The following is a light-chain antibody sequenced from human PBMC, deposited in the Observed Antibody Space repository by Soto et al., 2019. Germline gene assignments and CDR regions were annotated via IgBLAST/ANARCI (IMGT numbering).Light chain of an antibody. J-gene: IGKJ4*01. CDR3: QQVKSYPRT. V-gene: IGKV1-9*01. Sequence: DIHLTQSPSSLSASVGDRVTITCRASQAITNNLAWYQQKPGNPPRLLIYEVSTLHSGVPSRFSGRKVGTQFILTIDSLQPEDFATYYCQQVKSYPRTFGGGTKVDIK. CDR2: EVS. CDR1: QAITNN.